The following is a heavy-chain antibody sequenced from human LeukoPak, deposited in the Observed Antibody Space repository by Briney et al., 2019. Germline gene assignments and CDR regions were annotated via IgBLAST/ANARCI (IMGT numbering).Heavy chain of an antibody. J-gene: IGHJ4*02. CDR3: ASYGDYVWAYFDY. Sequence: SETLSLTCAVYGGSFSGYYWSWIRQPPGKGLEWIGEINHSGSTNYNPSLKSRVTISVDTSKNQFSLKLSSVTAADTAVYYCASYGDYVWAYFDYWGQGTLVTVSS. CDR1: GGSFSGYY. D-gene: IGHD4-17*01. CDR2: INHSGST. V-gene: IGHV4-34*01.